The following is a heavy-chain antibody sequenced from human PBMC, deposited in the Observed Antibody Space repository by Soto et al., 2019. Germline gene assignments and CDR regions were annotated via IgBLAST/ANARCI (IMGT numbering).Heavy chain of an antibody. J-gene: IGHJ4*02. CDR2: IYYSGST. Sequence: SETLSLTCTVSGGSISSGDYYWSWIRQPPGKGLEWIGYIYYSGSTYYNPSLKSRVTISVDTSKNQFSLKLSSVTAADTAVYYCARGASEYSSSWYEGDDYWGQGTLVTVSS. CDR1: GGSISSGDYY. V-gene: IGHV4-30-4*01. CDR3: ARGASEYSSSWYEGDDY. D-gene: IGHD6-13*01.